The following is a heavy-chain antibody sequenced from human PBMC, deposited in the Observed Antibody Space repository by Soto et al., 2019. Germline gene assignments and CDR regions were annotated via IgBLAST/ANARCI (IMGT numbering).Heavy chain of an antibody. CDR1: GFTFSSYA. V-gene: IGHV3-30-3*01. D-gene: IGHD3-22*01. J-gene: IGHJ6*02. CDR3: ARDSRHSRGYNPYGMAV. CDR2: ISYDGSNK. Sequence: AGGSLRLSCAASGFTFSSYAMHWVRHSPGKGLEWVAVISYDGSNKYYADSVKGRFTISRDNSKSTLYLQMSSLGAEDTAVYYCARDSRHSRGYNPYGMAVWGQGTTVTVSS.